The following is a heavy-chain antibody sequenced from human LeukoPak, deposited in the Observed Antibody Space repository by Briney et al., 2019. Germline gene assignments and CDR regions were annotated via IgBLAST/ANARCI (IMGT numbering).Heavy chain of an antibody. D-gene: IGHD5-18*01. CDR1: GFTFSSYG. CDR2: IRYDGSNK. J-gene: IGHJ5*02. CDR3: ARGADTAMVTRVNWFDP. Sequence: GGSLRLSCAASGFTFSSYGMHWVRQAPGKGLEWVAFIRYDGSNKYYADSVKGRFTISRDNSKNTLYLQMNSLRAEDTAVYYCARGADTAMVTRVNWFDPWGQGTLVTVSS. V-gene: IGHV3-30*02.